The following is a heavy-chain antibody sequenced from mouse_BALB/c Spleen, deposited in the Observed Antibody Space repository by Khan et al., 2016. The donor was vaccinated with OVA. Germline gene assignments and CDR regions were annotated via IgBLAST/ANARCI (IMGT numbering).Heavy chain of an antibody. CDR3: ARRGYDYGRGALFAY. CDR2: IWSDGST. J-gene: IGHJ3*01. Sequence: QVQLKESGPGLVQPSQSLSITCTVSGFSLTNYSLHWVRQSPGKGLEWLGVIWSDGSTDYNAAFISRLTIRKDNSRSQVFFKMNSLQPNDTAIYYCARRGYDYGRGALFAYWGQGTLVTVSA. CDR1: GFSLTNYS. D-gene: IGHD2-4*01. V-gene: IGHV2-2*02.